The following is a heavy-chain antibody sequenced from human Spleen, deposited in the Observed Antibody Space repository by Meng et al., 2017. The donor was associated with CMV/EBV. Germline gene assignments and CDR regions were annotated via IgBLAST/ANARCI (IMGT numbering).Heavy chain of an antibody. V-gene: IGHV4-30-4*08. CDR2: IYYSGST. CDR1: GDSISSSDYY. CDR3: ARDTIDFWSDYLVGAFDM. D-gene: IGHD3-3*01. J-gene: IGHJ3*02. Sequence: SETLSLTCTVSGDSISSSDYYWNWIRQSPGRGLEWIGNIYYSGSTYYSPSLKSRVIISVDTSKNKFSLKLSAVTAADTAVYYCARDTIDFWSDYLVGAFDMWGQGTMVTVSS.